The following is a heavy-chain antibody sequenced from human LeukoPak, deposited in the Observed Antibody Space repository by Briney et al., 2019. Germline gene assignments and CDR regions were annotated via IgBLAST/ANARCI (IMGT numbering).Heavy chain of an antibody. CDR2: IIPIFGTA. V-gene: IGHV1-69*05. CDR3: ASRLGSGSPYYYYYMDV. CDR1: GGTFSSYA. Sequence: SVKVSCKASGGTFSSYAISWVRQAPGQGLEWMGGIIPIFGTANYAQKFQGRVTITTDESTSTAYMELSSLRSEDTAVYHCASRLGSGSPYYYYYMDVWGKGTTVTVSS. D-gene: IGHD3-10*01. J-gene: IGHJ6*03.